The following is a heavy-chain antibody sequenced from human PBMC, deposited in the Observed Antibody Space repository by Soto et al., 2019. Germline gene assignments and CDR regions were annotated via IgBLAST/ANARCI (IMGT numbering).Heavy chain of an antibody. CDR1: GGTFSSYA. V-gene: IGHV1-69*06. CDR2: IIPIFGTA. Sequence: VKVSCKASGGTFSSYAISWVRQAPGQGLEWMGGIIPIFGTANYAQKFQGRVTITADKSTSTAYMELSSLRSEDTAVYCCASLQGRGPNYGMDVWGQGTTVTVSS. CDR3: ASLQGRGPNYGMDV. J-gene: IGHJ6*02.